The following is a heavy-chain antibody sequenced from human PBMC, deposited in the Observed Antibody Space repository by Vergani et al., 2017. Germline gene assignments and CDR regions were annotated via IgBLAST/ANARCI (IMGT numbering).Heavy chain of an antibody. CDR3: AKDIGCSSTSCYGLGYYYYYYGMDV. CDR1: GFTFRSYW. J-gene: IGHJ6*02. Sequence: EVQLVESGGGLVQPGGSLRLSCAASGFTFRSYWMSWVRQAPGKGLEWVSAISARYPSTYYADSVKGRFTISRDNSKNSLYLQMNSLRTEDTALYYCAKDIGCSSTSCYGLGYYYYYYGMDVWGQGTTVTVSS. CDR2: ISARYPST. D-gene: IGHD2-2*01. V-gene: IGHV3-23*04.